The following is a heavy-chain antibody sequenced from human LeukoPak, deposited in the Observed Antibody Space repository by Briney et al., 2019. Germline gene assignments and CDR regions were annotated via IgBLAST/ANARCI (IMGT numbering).Heavy chain of an antibody. CDR2: ISGGST. V-gene: IGHV3-38-3*01. CDR1: GFTVSSNE. J-gene: IGHJ5*02. CDR3: ARGIAAAVHNWFDP. D-gene: IGHD6-13*01. Sequence: PGGSLRLSCAASGFTVSSNEMSWVRQAPGKGLEWVSSISGGSTYYADSRKGRFTISRDNSKNTLHLQMNSLRAEDTAVYHCARGIAAAVHNWFDPWAREPWSPSPQ.